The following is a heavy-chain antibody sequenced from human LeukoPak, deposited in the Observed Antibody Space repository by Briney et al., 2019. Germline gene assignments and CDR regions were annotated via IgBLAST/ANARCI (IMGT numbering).Heavy chain of an antibody. Sequence: PGGPLGFSCQASGLTFSSYAMSWVRQPPGKGLEGFSAISGSGGSTYYADSVKGRFTISRDNSKNTLYLQMNSLRAEDTAVYYCAKGYTTWELINYFDYWGQGTLVTVSS. CDR1: GLTFSSYA. J-gene: IGHJ4*02. CDR2: ISGSGGST. V-gene: IGHV3-23*01. CDR3: AKGYTTWELINYFDY. D-gene: IGHD1-26*01.